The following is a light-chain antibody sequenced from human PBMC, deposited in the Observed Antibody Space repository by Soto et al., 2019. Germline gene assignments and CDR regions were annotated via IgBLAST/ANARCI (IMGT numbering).Light chain of an antibody. CDR2: TNN. J-gene: IGLJ3*02. Sequence: QPVLTQPPSASGTPGQRVTLSCSGSSSNIGSNTVKWDQQLPGTAPKLLIYTNNQRPSGVPDRFSGSKSGTSASLAISGLQSEDEADYYCAAWDDSLNGVVFGGGTKLTVL. V-gene: IGLV1-44*01. CDR3: AAWDDSLNGVV. CDR1: SSNIGSNT.